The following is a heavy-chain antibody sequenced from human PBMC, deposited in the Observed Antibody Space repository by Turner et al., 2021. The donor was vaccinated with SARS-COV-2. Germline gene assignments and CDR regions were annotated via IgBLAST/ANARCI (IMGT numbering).Heavy chain of an antibody. CDR3: VRGFDS. Sequence: EEQLAESGGKLVQTGGSLRLSCRDSDSIFSMIWMTWVRQAPGRGLELVASINQNGKKIYHSDSVRGRFPVSRSNAGNSLYLRMNSLRVDDTAMYYCVRGFDSWGQGTLVTVSS. J-gene: IGHJ4*02. D-gene: IGHD3-10*01. V-gene: IGHV3-7*01. CDR2: INQNGKKI. CDR1: DSIFSMIW.